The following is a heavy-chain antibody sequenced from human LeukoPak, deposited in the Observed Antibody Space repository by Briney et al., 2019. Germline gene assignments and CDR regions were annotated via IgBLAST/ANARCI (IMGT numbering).Heavy chain of an antibody. D-gene: IGHD3-16*01. CDR1: GFTFSGSA. V-gene: IGHV3-73*01. CDR3: AKDDNYIRFLS. Sequence: GGSLRLSCAASGFTFSGSAMHWVRQASGKGLEWVGRIRSKANSYATAYAASVKGRFTISRDDSKNMAYLQMNSLKTEDTAVYYCAKDDNYIRFLSWGQGTLVTVSS. J-gene: IGHJ5*02. CDR2: IRSKANSYAT.